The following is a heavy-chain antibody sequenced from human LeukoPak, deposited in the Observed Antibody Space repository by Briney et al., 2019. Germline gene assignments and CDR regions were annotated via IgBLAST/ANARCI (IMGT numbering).Heavy chain of an antibody. V-gene: IGHV4-38-2*02. CDR3: ARELRDGYDSEVGY. CDR2: IYHSGRS. Sequence: SETLSLTCAVSGYSISSGYYWDWIRQPPGKGLEWIGRIYHSGRSYYNSSLRGRVTISIDTSKTQLSLNLNSVTAADTAVNYCARELRDGYDSEVGYWGQGTLVTVSS. D-gene: IGHD5-24*01. CDR1: GYSISSGYY. J-gene: IGHJ4*02.